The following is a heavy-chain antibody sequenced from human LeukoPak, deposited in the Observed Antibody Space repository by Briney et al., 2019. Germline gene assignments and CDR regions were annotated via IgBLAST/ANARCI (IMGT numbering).Heavy chain of an antibody. Sequence: SETLSLTCTVSGGSISSYYWSWIRQPAGKGLEWIGRIYTSGSTNYNPSLKSRVTMSVDTSKNQFSLKLSSVTAADTAVYYCARDISGYSSSWYRDWGQGTLVTVSS. CDR1: GGSISSYY. CDR3: ARDISGYSSSWYRD. D-gene: IGHD6-13*01. V-gene: IGHV4-4*07. CDR2: IYTSGST. J-gene: IGHJ4*02.